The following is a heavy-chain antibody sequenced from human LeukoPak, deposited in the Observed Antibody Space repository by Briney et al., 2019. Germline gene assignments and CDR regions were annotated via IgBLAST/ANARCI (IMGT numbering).Heavy chain of an antibody. J-gene: IGHJ5*02. Sequence: GASVKVSCKASGYTFTGYYMHWVRQAPGQGLEWMGIINPSGGSTSYAQKFQGRVTMTRDTSTSTVYMELSSLRSEDTAVYYCARGLDIVLMVYRGWFDPWGQGTLVTVSS. D-gene: IGHD2-8*01. CDR2: INPSGGST. CDR3: ARGLDIVLMVYRGWFDP. CDR1: GYTFTGYY. V-gene: IGHV1-46*01.